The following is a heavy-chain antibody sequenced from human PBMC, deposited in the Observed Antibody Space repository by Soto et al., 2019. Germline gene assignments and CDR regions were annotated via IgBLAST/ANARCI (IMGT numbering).Heavy chain of an antibody. D-gene: IGHD3-22*01. CDR3: ATDLGYYDSSGYFDS. CDR1: GFTFSDYY. V-gene: IGHV3-11*01. J-gene: IGHJ4*02. Sequence: QVQLVESGGGLVKPGGSLRLSCAASGFTFSDYYMSWIRQAPGKGLEWVSYISSSGDAIYYADSVKGRFTISRDNAKNSLSLQMNSPRAEDTVVYYCATDLGYYDSSGYFDSWGQGMLVTVSS. CDR2: ISSSGDAI.